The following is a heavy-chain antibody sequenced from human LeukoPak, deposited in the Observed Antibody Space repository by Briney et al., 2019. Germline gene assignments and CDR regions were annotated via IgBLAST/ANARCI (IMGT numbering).Heavy chain of an antibody. CDR3: ATDSPYDY. D-gene: IGHD2-15*01. Sequence: GGSLRLSCVASGFTFSNYWMSWVRQAPGKGLEWVANIKQDGSEQYYVDSVKGRFTVSKDNAKNSLHLQMNSLRAEDTAVYYCATDSPYDYWGQGTLVTVSS. CDR2: IKQDGSEQ. J-gene: IGHJ4*02. V-gene: IGHV3-7*01. CDR1: GFTFSNYW.